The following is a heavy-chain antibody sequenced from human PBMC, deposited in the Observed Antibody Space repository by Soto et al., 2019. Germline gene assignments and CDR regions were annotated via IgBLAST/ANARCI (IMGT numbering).Heavy chain of an antibody. CDR1: GGSVNGYY. CDR2: INHTGGT. J-gene: IGHJ5*02. D-gene: IGHD3-3*01. CDR3: ATRITVFGLLIPPFDP. V-gene: IGHV4-34*01. Sequence: PSETLSLTCAVYGGSVNGYYCNFIRQPPGKRLEWIGEINHTGGTHYNPSLKSRVTMSVDTSKNQFSLRLSSVTAADTAIYYCATRITVFGLLIPPFDPWGQGTQVTVSS.